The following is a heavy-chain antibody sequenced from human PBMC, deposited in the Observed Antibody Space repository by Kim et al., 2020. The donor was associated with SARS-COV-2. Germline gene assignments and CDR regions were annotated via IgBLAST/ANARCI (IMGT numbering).Heavy chain of an antibody. J-gene: IGHJ3*02. CDR3: AREVTTTPDAFDI. CDR2: INRSGSSK. V-gene: IGHV3-48*03. Sequence: GGSLRLSXAXSGFTLSSYEMNWVRQAPGKGLEWVSYINRSGSSKHYADSVKGRFTISRDNAKNSLYLQMNSLRAEDTAVYYCAREVTTTPDAFDIWGQGTLVTVSS. D-gene: IGHD4-17*01. CDR1: GFTLSSYE.